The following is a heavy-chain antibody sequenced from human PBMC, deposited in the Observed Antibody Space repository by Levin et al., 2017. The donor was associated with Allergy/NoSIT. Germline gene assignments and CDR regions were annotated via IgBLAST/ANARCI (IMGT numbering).Heavy chain of an antibody. V-gene: IGHV3-30*04. CDR1: GFSFSIYA. Sequence: PGESLKISCAVSGFSFSIYAMHWVRQAPGKGLEWVALISHEGSKIFYADSVKGRFTISRDNSKNTLYLQMSSLRPEDTAVYYCVRALGANYDYVWGSYRYVGHGLDVWGLGTTVTVSS. J-gene: IGHJ6*02. D-gene: IGHD3-16*02. CDR2: ISHEGSKI. CDR3: VRALGANYDYVWGSYRYVGHGLDV.